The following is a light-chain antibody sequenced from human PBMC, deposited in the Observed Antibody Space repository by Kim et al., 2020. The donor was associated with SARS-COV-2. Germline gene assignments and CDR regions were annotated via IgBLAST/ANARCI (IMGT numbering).Light chain of an antibody. CDR3: QTWGTGIKV. CDR2: LNSDGSL. J-gene: IGLJ3*02. CDR1: SENSTYA. V-gene: IGLV4-69*02. Sequence: ASVKLTCTRSSENSTYAIAWHQQQPEKGPRYLMKLNSDGSLTKGDGIPDRFSGSSSGAERYLTISSLQSEDEADYYCQTWGTGIKVFGGGTQLTVL.